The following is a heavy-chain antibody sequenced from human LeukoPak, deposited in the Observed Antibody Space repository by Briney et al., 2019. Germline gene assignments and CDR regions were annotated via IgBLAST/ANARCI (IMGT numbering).Heavy chain of an antibody. CDR2: IYYSGST. V-gene: IGHV4-59*08. CDR1: GGSISSYY. CDR3: ARHVHYYDSSGYYGFDY. J-gene: IGHJ4*02. D-gene: IGHD3-22*01. Sequence: SETLSLTCTASGGSISSYYWSWIRQPPGKGLEWIGYIYYSGSTNYNPSLKSRVTISVDTSKNQFSLKLSSVTAADTAVYYCARHVHYYDSSGYYGFDYWGQGTLVTVSS.